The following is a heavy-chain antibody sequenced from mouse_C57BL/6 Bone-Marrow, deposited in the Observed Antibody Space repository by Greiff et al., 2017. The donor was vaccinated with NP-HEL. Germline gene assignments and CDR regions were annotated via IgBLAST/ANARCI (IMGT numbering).Heavy chain of an antibody. CDR2: IHPNSGST. Sequence: QVQLQQPGAELVKPGASVKLSCKASGYTFTSYWMHWVKQRPGQGLEWIGMIHPNSGSTNYNEKFKSKATLTVDKSSSTAYMQLSSLTSEDSAVYYCARRGGSSYYFDYWGQGTTLTVSP. D-gene: IGHD1-1*01. CDR1: GYTFTSYW. V-gene: IGHV1-64*01. CDR3: ARRGGSSYYFDY. J-gene: IGHJ2*01.